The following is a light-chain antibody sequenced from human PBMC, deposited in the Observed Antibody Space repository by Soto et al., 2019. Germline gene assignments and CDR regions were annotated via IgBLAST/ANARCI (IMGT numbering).Light chain of an antibody. CDR3: QQRSNWPLT. CDR1: QNVSYF. J-gene: IGKJ4*02. V-gene: IGKV3-11*01. CDR2: DAS. Sequence: ETVLTQSPATLSLSPGERATLSCTASQNVSYFLAWYQQKPGQAPRLLIYDASNRATGIPTRFSASGSGTDFTLPISSLEPEDFAIYYCQQRSNWPLTFGGGTQVAI.